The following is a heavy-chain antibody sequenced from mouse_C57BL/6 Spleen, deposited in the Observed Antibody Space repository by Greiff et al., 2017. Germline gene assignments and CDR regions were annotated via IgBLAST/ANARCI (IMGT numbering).Heavy chain of an antibody. CDR1: GYTFTSYW. CDR2: IYPGSGST. D-gene: IGHD1-1*01. V-gene: IGHV1-55*01. CDR3: ARGGYGSSHWYFDV. J-gene: IGHJ1*03. Sequence: QVQLKQPGAELVKPGASVKMSCKASGYTFTSYWITWVKQRPGQGLEWIGDIYPGSGSTNYNEKFKSKATLTVDTSSSTAYMQLSSLTSEDSAVYYCARGGYGSSHWYFDVWGTGTTVTGSS.